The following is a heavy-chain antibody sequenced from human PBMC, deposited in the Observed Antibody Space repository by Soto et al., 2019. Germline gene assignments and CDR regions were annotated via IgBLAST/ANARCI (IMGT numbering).Heavy chain of an antibody. CDR1: GGSISRYY. J-gene: IGHJ5*02. CDR3: ARRVVVPAAIFGHNWFDP. CDR2: IYYSGST. D-gene: IGHD2-2*01. V-gene: IGHV4-59*08. Sequence: PSETLSLTCSVSGGSISRYYWSWIRQPPGKGLEWIGYIYYSGSTNYNPSLKSRVSISVDTSKNQFSLKLSSVTAADTAVYYCARRVVVPAAIFGHNWFDPWGQGTLVTVSS.